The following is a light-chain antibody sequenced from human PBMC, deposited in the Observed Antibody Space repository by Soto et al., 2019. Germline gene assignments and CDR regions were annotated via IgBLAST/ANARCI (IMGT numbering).Light chain of an antibody. CDR3: QKYDSVPQP. CDR1: QAISYY. Sequence: DIQMTQSPSSLSASVGDRVTITCRASQAISYYLAGYKQKPGKVPKLLIYAASTCQSGVPSRFSGSRSGTDFTLTISSLHPEDVATYSCQKYDSVPQPFGQGTKVEIQ. V-gene: IGKV1-27*01. CDR2: AAS. J-gene: IGKJ1*01.